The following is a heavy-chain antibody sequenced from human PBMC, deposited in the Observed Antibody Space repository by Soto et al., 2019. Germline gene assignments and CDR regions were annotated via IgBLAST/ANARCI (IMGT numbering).Heavy chain of an antibody. CDR2: ISASGGST. V-gene: IGHV3-23*01. CDR1: AFSINSFA. J-gene: IGHJ4*02. Sequence: WGHLRLSGVASAFSINSFAMSCVRQAPGKGLEWASAISASGGSTYEDSVEGRFTISRDNSKNTLYLQMNSLRVEDTAVYYCAKVLSSGSYAGAVEYWGQGAL. D-gene: IGHD1-26*01. CDR3: AKVLSSGSYAGAVEY.